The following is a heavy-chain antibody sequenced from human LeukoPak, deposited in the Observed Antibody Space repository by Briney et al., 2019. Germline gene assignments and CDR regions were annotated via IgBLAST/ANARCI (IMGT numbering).Heavy chain of an antibody. V-gene: IGHV4-4*07. J-gene: IGHJ6*03. CDR2: IYTSGST. D-gene: IGHD2-2*02. CDR3: ARGCSSTSCYTGYYMDV. Sequence: SETLSLTCTASGGSISSYYWSWIRQPAGKGLEWIGRIYTSGSTNYNPSLKSRVTMSVDTSKNQFSLKLSSVTAADTAVYYCARGCSSTSCYTGYYMDVWGKGTTVTVSS. CDR1: GGSISSYY.